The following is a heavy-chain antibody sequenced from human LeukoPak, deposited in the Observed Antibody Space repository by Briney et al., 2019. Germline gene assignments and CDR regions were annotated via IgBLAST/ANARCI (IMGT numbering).Heavy chain of an antibody. Sequence: PSETLSLTCSVSGGFNTHYYWTWIRQPPGKGLELIGYIYHSGSTNYNPSLNSRVTISVDTSKNHFSLKLSSVTAADTAVYYCARVPPRATGDAFDIWGQGTMVTVSS. V-gene: IGHV4-59*01. J-gene: IGHJ3*02. CDR1: GGFNTHYY. CDR2: IYHSGST. CDR3: ARVPPRATGDAFDI. D-gene: IGHD1-26*01.